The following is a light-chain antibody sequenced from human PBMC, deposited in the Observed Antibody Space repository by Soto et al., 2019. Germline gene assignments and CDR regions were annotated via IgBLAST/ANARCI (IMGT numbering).Light chain of an antibody. V-gene: IGKV1-27*01. CDR2: AAS. CDR1: QGISNY. Sequence: DIKMTQSPSSLSASVGDRVTITCRASQGISNYLAWYQQIPGKVPKLLISAASTLQSGVPSRFSGSGSGTDFTLTISSLQPEDVATYYCQKYTSVPAFGGGTKVEIK. J-gene: IGKJ4*01. CDR3: QKYTSVPA.